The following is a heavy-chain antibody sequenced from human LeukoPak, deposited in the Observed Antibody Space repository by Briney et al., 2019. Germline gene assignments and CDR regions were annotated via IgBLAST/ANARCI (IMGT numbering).Heavy chain of an antibody. J-gene: IGHJ4*02. CDR1: GFPFNMFA. Sequence: GGSLRLSCTGSGFPFNMFAMNWVRQAPGQGLEWVSALSRGGETRKYADSVKGRFTVSRDASKNMVFLQMNDLRPEDTAVYYCAKEQRIRHCSEGVCMEGYYFDYWGQGSLVTVSS. D-gene: IGHD2-8*01. CDR2: LSRGGETR. V-gene: IGHV3-23*01. CDR3: AKEQRIRHCSEGVCMEGYYFDY.